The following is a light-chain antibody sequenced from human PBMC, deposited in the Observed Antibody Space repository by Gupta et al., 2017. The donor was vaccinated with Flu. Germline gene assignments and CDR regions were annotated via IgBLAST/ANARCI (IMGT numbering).Light chain of an antibody. Sequence: SYVLAQPPSVAVAPGQTARITCWGNQIWSKTVHWYQQTPGQAPVLFVCDDNDRVSGTPARISGSNSGNTATMTISRVEAGDEADYYCQVWDSSSDKKVFGGGTKLTVL. J-gene: IGLJ3*02. V-gene: IGLV3-21*02. CDR1: QIWSKT. CDR3: QVWDSSSDKKV. CDR2: DDN.